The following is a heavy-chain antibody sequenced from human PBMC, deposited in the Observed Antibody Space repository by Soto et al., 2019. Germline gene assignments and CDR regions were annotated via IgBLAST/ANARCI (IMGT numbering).Heavy chain of an antibody. CDR1: GFTFTSFG. D-gene: IGHD1-26*01. CDR3: ARDMSGGTYNYYYGMDV. Sequence: QTGGSLRLSCAASGFTFTSFGIHWVRQAPGKGLEWVAVVSYDGIDENYADSVKGRFSISRDNSKNTLYLQMNSLRADDTAVYYCARDMSGGTYNYYYGMDVWGQGTTVTVSS. J-gene: IGHJ6*02. V-gene: IGHV3-30*03. CDR2: VSYDGIDE.